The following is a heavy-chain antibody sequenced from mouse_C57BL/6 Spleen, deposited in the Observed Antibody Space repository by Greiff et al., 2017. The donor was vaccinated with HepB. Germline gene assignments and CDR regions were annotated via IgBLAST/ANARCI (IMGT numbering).Heavy chain of an antibody. CDR2: IDPETGGT. CDR3: TRKGYGSSASFAY. D-gene: IGHD1-1*01. J-gene: IGHJ3*01. V-gene: IGHV1-15*01. CDR1: GYTFTDYE. Sequence: QVQLKESGAELVRPGASVTLSCKASGYTFTDYEMHWVKQTPVHGLEWIGAIDPETGGTAYNQKFKGKAILTADKSSSTAYMELRSLTSEDSAVYYGTRKGYGSSASFAYWGQGTLVTVSA.